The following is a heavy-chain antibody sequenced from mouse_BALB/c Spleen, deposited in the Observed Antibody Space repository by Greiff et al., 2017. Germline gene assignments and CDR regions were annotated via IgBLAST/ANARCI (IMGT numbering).Heavy chain of an antibody. D-gene: IGHD2-4*01. CDR2: INPGSGGT. CDR1: GYAFTNYL. J-gene: IGHJ3*01. Sequence: VQLQQSGAELVRPGTSVKVSCKASGYAFTNYLIEWVKQRPGQGLEWIGVINPGSGGTNYNEKFKGKATLTADKSSSTAYMQLSSLTSDDTAVYFCARPGYYDYDPFAYWGQGTLVTVSA. CDR3: ARPGYYDYDPFAY. V-gene: IGHV1-54*01.